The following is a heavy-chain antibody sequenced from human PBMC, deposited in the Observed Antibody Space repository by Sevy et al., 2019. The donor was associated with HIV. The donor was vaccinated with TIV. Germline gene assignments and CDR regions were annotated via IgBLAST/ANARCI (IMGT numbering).Heavy chain of an antibody. CDR3: ASKRGYNHGPFDY. CDR1: GGSISNSDSY. D-gene: IGHD5-12*01. Sequence: SETLSLTCTVSGGSISNSDSYWSWIRQPPGKGLEWIGYIHYTGGTYYNPFLKCRLAMSVDTSEKQFSLKLSSMTEADTAVYYCASKRGYNHGPFDYWGQGTLVTVSS. CDR2: IHYTGGT. J-gene: IGHJ4*02. V-gene: IGHV4-30-4*02.